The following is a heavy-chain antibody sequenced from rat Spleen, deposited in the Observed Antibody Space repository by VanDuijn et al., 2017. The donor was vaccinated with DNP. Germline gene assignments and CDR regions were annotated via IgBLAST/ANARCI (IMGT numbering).Heavy chain of an antibody. CDR2: ISSGGDA. CDR1: GFSLTSYA. Sequence: QVQLKESGPGLVQPSQTLSLTCTVSGFSLTSYAVSWVRQPPGKGLKWIATISSGGDAFYNSALKSRLSISRDTSKSQVFLRMNSVQTEDTAMYFCARSQGYYFDGSYYPFAYWGQGTLVTVSS. CDR3: ARSQGYYFDGSYYPFAY. V-gene: IGHV2-6*01. J-gene: IGHJ3*01. D-gene: IGHD1-12*02.